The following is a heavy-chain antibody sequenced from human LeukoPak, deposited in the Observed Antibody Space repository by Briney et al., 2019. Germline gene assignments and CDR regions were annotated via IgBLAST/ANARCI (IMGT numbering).Heavy chain of an antibody. D-gene: IGHD5-18*01. CDR2: INPNSGGT. CDR3: AREHTMDTAMDNWFDP. V-gene: IGHV1-2*02. CDR1: GYXFTGYY. Sequence: ASVKVSCKASGYXFTGYYMHWVRQAPGQGLEWMGWINPNSGGTNYAQKFQGRVTMTRDTSISTAYIELGRLRSDDTAVYYCAREHTMDTAMDNWFDPWGQGTLVTVSS. J-gene: IGHJ5*02.